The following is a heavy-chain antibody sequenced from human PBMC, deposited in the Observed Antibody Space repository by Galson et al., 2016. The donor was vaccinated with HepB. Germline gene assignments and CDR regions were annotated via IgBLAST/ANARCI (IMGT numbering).Heavy chain of an antibody. D-gene: IGHD6-25*01. J-gene: IGHJ2*01. CDR1: GGSVSSDTW. CDR2: AYHSGNS. Sequence: ETLSLTCAVSGGSVSSDTWWSWVRQSPGKGLEWIAEAYHSGNSNYNPALKTRLIMSVDSSKNGISLKLTSVTAADTAVYYCAKNGPAHSGGWHFGLWGRGTLVTVSS. V-gene: IGHV4-4*02. CDR3: AKNGPAHSGGWHFGL.